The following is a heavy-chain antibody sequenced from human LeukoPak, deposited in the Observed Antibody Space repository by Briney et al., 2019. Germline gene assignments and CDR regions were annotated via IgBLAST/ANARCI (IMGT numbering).Heavy chain of an antibody. CDR1: GYSISSAYY. CDR2: IYHSGST. Sequence: SETLSLTCTVSGYSISSAYYWGWVRQPPGKGLEWIGTIYHSGSTNYNPSLKSRVTISVDKSKNQFSLKLSSVTAADTAVYYCARVAPRWLHLEIDYWGQGTLVTVSS. D-gene: IGHD5-24*01. V-gene: IGHV4-38-2*02. J-gene: IGHJ4*02. CDR3: ARVAPRWLHLEIDY.